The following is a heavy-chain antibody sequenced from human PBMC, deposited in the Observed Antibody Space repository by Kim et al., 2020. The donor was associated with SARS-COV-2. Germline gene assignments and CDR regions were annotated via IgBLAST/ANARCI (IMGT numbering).Heavy chain of an antibody. CDR3: ASLVVVVPAAMSVEDY. J-gene: IGHJ4*02. CDR2: ISYDGSNK. V-gene: IGHV3-30-3*01. CDR1: GFTFSSYA. Sequence: GGSLRLSCAASGFTFSSYAMHWVRQAPGKGLEWVAVISYDGSNKYYADSVKGRFTISRDNSKNTLYLQMNSLRAEDTAVYYCASLVVVVPAAMSVEDYWGQGTLVTVSS. D-gene: IGHD2-2*01.